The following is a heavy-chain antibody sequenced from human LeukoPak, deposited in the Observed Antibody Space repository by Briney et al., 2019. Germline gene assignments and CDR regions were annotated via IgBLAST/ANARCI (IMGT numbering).Heavy chain of an antibody. Sequence: GASVKVSCKASGYTFTDYYMHWVRQAPGQGLEWMGWINPNSGGIDYAQKFQGRVTLTGDTSISTAYMELSRLRSDDTAVYYCARGVGIAVPFDYWGQGTLVTVSS. CDR1: GYTFTDYY. J-gene: IGHJ4*02. D-gene: IGHD6-19*01. V-gene: IGHV1-2*02. CDR3: ARGVGIAVPFDY. CDR2: INPNSGGI.